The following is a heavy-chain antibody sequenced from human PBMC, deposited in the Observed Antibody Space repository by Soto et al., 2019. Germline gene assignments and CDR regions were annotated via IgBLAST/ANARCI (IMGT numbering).Heavy chain of an antibody. CDR3: ARSYYYDSSGTASRDRYYYYYYGMDV. Sequence: SVKVSCKASGGTFSSYAISWVRQAPGQGLEWMGGIIPIFGTANYAQKFQGRVTITADESTSTAYMELSSLRSEDTAVYYCARSYYYDSSGTASRDRYYYYYYGMDVWGQGTTVTDSS. V-gene: IGHV1-69*13. J-gene: IGHJ6*02. D-gene: IGHD3-22*01. CDR2: IIPIFGTA. CDR1: GGTFSSYA.